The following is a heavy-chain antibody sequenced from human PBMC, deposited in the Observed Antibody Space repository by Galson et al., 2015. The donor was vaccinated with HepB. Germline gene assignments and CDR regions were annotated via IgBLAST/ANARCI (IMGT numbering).Heavy chain of an antibody. V-gene: IGHV3-7*01. CDR1: GFTFNKYW. Sequence: SLRLSCAASGFTFNKYWMSWVRQVPGKGLEWVANVKQDEGEKYFADSVKGRFAISRDNTKNSLYLQMNSLRAEDTAVYYCARDYQGSFDYWGQGILVTVSS. CDR2: VKQDEGEK. J-gene: IGHJ4*02. CDR3: ARDYQGSFDY. D-gene: IGHD3-16*02.